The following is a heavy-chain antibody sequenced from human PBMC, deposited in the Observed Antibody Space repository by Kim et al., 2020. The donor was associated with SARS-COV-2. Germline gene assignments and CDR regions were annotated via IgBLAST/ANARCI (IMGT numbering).Heavy chain of an antibody. V-gene: IGHV1-69*13. Sequence: SVKVSCKASGCTFSSYAISWVRQAPGQGLEWMGGIIPIFGTANYAQKFQGRVTITADESTSTAYMELSSLRSEDTAVYYCARDLPHFLDQYQRDNGGDAFDIWGQGTMVTVSS. CDR3: ARDLPHFLDQYQRDNGGDAFDI. CDR2: IIPIFGTA. CDR1: GCTFSSYA. J-gene: IGHJ3*02. D-gene: IGHD2-2*01.